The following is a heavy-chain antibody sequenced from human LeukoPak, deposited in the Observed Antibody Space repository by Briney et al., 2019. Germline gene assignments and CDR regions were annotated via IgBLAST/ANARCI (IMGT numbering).Heavy chain of an antibody. J-gene: IGHJ4*02. CDR1: GFTFNIYT. V-gene: IGHV3-21*01. D-gene: IGHD1-26*01. CDR3: ARDTVIPYSQVGTTKD. CDR2: ISSGSTYK. Sequence: GGSLRLSCAASGFTFNIYTMNWVRQAPGKGLEWVSSISSGSTYKYYADSVKGRFTISRDNAKNTLYLQMNSLRAEDTAVYYCARDTVIPYSQVGTTKDWGQGTLVTISS.